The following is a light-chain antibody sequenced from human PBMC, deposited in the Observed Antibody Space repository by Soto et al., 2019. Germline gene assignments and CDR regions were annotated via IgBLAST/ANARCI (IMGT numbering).Light chain of an antibody. Sequence: DIVMTQSPDSLAVSLGERATVNCKSSQSVLYRSNNNNYLAWYQQKPGQPPKLLIYWASTRESGVPDRFSGSGSGTDFTLTISSLQAEDVAVYYCQQYYSTPLSFGGGTKVDNK. CDR2: WAS. CDR1: QSVLYRSNNNNY. V-gene: IGKV4-1*01. CDR3: QQYYSTPLS. J-gene: IGKJ4*01.